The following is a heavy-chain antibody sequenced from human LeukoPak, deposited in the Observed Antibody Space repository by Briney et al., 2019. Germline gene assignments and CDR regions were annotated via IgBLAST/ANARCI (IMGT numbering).Heavy chain of an antibody. Sequence: KPSETLSLTCTVSGYSISSGHYWGWIRQPPGKGLEWIGSMYHSGSTYYNPPLKSRVTISEDTSKNQFSLKLTSVTAADTAVYYCAREAGGQQLVYAFDIWGQGTMVTVSS. CDR2: MYHSGST. CDR1: GYSISSGHY. D-gene: IGHD6-13*01. J-gene: IGHJ3*02. CDR3: AREAGGQQLVYAFDI. V-gene: IGHV4-38-2*02.